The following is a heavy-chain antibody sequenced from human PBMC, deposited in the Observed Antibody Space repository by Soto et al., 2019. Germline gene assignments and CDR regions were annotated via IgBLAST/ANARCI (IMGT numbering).Heavy chain of an antibody. Sequence: SETLSLTCSVSGGSISSSSYYWDWIRQPPGMGLEWIGNIYYNGRTYYNPSLRSRVTISVDTSQNQLSLKLSSVTAADTAVYYCARRPKSGSFHYYGVDVWGQGTTVTVSS. CDR1: GGSISSSSYY. J-gene: IGHJ6*02. CDR3: ARRPKSGSFHYYGVDV. CDR2: IYYNGRT. D-gene: IGHD1-26*01. V-gene: IGHV4-39*01.